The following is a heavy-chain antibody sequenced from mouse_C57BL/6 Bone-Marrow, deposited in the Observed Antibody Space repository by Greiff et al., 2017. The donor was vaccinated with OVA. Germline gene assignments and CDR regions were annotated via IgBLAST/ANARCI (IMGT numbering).Heavy chain of an antibody. Sequence: DVKLVESGGGLVQPGGSLKLSCAASGFTFSDYYMYWVRQTPEKRLEWVAYISNGGGSTYYPDTVKGRFTISRDNAKNTLYLQMSRLKSEDTAMYYCARHERDAMDYWGQGTSVTVSS. CDR3: ARHERDAMDY. CDR2: ISNGGGST. V-gene: IGHV5-12*01. J-gene: IGHJ4*01. CDR1: GFTFSDYY.